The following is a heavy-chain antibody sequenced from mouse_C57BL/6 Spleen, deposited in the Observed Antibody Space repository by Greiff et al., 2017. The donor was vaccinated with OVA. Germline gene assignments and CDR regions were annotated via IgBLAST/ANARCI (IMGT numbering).Heavy chain of an antibody. CDR1: GYSITSGYY. Sequence: EVHLVESGPGLVKPSQSLSLTCSVTGYSITSGYYWNWIRQFPGNKLEWMGYISYDGSNNYNPSLKNRISITRDTSKNQFFLKLNSVTTEDTATYYCARSGDYDWFAYWGQGTLVTVSA. D-gene: IGHD2-4*01. V-gene: IGHV3-6*01. CDR3: ARSGDYDWFAY. CDR2: ISYDGSN. J-gene: IGHJ3*01.